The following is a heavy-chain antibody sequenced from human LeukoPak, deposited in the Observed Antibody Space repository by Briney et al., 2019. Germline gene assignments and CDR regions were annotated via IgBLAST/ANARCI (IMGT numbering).Heavy chain of an antibody. CDR1: GFTFSSYA. J-gene: IGHJ4*02. CDR3: AKDGGYGSGSYYPDY. CDR2: ISGGAGGA. D-gene: IGHD3-10*01. V-gene: IGHV3-23*01. Sequence: GGSLRLSCAASGFTFSSYAMNWVHQAPGKGLEWVSSISGGAGGAAYADSVKGRFTMSRDNSKNTLYLQMNSLRAEDTAVYYCAKDGGYGSGSYYPDYWGQGTLVTVSS.